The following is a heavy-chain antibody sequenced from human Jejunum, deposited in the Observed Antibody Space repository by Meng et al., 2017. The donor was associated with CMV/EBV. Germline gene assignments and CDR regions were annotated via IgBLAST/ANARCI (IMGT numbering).Heavy chain of an antibody. D-gene: IGHD3-16*01. J-gene: IGHJ6*02. Sequence: SGYEMNGVRQAPGKGLEWVSYISKSGSTIFHADSVKGRFTISRDNARKTLYLQMDSLRAEDTAIYYCARDSTGSSYVGYYYYGLDVWGQGTTVTVSS. V-gene: IGHV3-48*03. CDR2: ISKSGSTI. CDR1: SGYE. CDR3: ARDSTGSSYVGYYYYGLDV.